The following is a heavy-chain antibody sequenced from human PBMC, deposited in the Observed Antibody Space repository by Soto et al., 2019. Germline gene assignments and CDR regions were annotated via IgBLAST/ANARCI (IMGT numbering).Heavy chain of an antibody. Sequence: SETLSLTCTVSGGSISSSSYYWGWIRQPPGKGLEWIGSIYYSGSTYYNPSLKSRFTISVDTSKNQFSLKLSSVTAADTAVYYCARPTSDYDSSGYYYFDYWGQGTLVTVSS. J-gene: IGHJ4*02. V-gene: IGHV4-39*07. CDR2: IYYSGST. D-gene: IGHD3-22*01. CDR1: GGSISSSSYY. CDR3: ARPTSDYDSSGYYYFDY.